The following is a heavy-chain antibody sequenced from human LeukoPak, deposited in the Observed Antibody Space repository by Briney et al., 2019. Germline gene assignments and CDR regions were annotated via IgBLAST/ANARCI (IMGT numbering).Heavy chain of an antibody. D-gene: IGHD2-8*01. Sequence: GASVKVSCKASGYTCTSYAMHWVRQAPGQRLEWMGWINAGNGNTKYSQKFQGRVTITRDTSASTAYMELSSLRSEATAVYYCARGVVLMVYAMGGMDVWGQGTTVTVSS. J-gene: IGHJ6*02. CDR3: ARGVVLMVYAMGGMDV. CDR1: GYTCTSYA. V-gene: IGHV1-3*01. CDR2: INAGNGNT.